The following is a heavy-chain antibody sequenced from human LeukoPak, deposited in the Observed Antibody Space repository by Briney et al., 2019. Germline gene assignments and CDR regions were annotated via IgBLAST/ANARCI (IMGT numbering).Heavy chain of an antibody. J-gene: IGHJ3*02. Sequence: GGSLRLSCAASGFTFSSYAMSWVRQAPGKGLEWVSAISGSGGRTYYADSVKGRFTISRDNSKNTLYLQMNSLRAEDTAVYYCAKVGTPNGGFGELLDVDAFDIWGQGTMVTVSS. CDR2: ISGSGGRT. CDR3: AKVGTPNGGFGELLDVDAFDI. CDR1: GFTFSSYA. V-gene: IGHV3-23*01. D-gene: IGHD3-10*01.